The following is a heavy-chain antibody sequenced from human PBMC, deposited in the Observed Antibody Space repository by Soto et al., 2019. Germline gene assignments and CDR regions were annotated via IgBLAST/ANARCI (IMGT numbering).Heavy chain of an antibody. D-gene: IGHD6-13*01. J-gene: IGHJ4*02. Sequence: QVQLVQSGAEVKKPGASVKVSCKASGYSFTSYAMHWVRQAPGQRLEWMGWINPGNGNTKYSLSFQGRVTITRDTSASTAYMELSSLRSEDTAVYYCARTAACDYWGQGTLVTVSS. CDR2: INPGNGNT. CDR3: ARTAACDY. V-gene: IGHV1-3*01. CDR1: GYSFTSYA.